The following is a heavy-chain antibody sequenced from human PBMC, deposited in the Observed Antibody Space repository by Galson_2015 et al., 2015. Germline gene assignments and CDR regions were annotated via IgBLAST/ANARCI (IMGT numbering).Heavy chain of an antibody. CDR1: GFTFSSYN. J-gene: IGHJ6*02. V-gene: IGHV3-21*01. CDR2: ISSSSSYI. CDR3: ARDYYDFWSGYSNDNYYGMDV. Sequence: CAASGFTFSSYNMNWVRQAPGKGLEWVSSISSSSSYIYSADSVKGRFTISRDNAKNSLYLQMNSLRAEDTAVYYCARDYYDFWSGYSNDNYYGMDVWGQGTTVTVSS. D-gene: IGHD3-3*01.